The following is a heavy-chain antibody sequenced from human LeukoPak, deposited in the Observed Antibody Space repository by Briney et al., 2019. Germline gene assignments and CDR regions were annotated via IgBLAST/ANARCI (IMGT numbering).Heavy chain of an antibody. Sequence: SETLSLTCTVSGGSISSYYWSWIRQPPGKGLEWIGYIYYSGSTNYNPSLKGRVTISVDTSKNQFSLKPSSVTAADTAVYYCARLPYYDFWSGHDYWGQGTLVTVSS. CDR2: IYYSGST. D-gene: IGHD3-3*01. J-gene: IGHJ4*02. CDR1: GGSISSYY. CDR3: ARLPYYDFWSGHDY. V-gene: IGHV4-59*08.